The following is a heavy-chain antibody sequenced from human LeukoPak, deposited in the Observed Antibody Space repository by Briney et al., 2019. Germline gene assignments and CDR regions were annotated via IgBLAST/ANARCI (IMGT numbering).Heavy chain of an antibody. J-gene: IGHJ5*02. CDR2: ISSSSSSI. CDR3: ASAPLGSTRP. CDR1: GFTFSSYS. D-gene: IGHD1-26*01. Sequence: GGSLRLSCAASGFTFSSYSMNWVRQAPGKGLEWVSSISSSSSSINYADSLKGRFTISRDNAKNSLYLQMNSLRAEDTAVYYCASAPLGSTRPWGRGTLVTVSS. V-gene: IGHV3-21*01.